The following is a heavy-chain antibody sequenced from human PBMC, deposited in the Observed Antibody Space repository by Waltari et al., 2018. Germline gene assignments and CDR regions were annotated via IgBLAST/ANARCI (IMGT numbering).Heavy chain of an antibody. CDR3: ARSEDIVVVVAATTLDY. D-gene: IGHD2-15*01. Sequence: QVQLVQSGAEVKKPGSSVKVSCKASGGTFRSYAISWVRQAPGQGLEWMGGIIPIFGTANYAQKFQGRVTISADESTSTAYMELSSLRSEDTAVYYCARSEDIVVVVAATTLDYWGQGTLVTVSS. CDR2: IIPIFGTA. J-gene: IGHJ4*02. CDR1: GGTFRSYA. V-gene: IGHV1-69*13.